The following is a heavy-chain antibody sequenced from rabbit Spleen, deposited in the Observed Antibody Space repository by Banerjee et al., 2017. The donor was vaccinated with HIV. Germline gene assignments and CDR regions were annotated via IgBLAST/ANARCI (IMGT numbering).Heavy chain of an antibody. CDR2: ISANSGTT. CDR3: ARDTGTSFSSYGMDL. V-gene: IGHV1S40*01. J-gene: IGHJ6*01. Sequence: QSLEESGGDLVKPEGSLTLTCTASGFSFSKNYWMCWVRQAPGKGLEWIACISANSGTTYYASWAKGRFTISKTSSTTVTLQMTSLTAADTATYFCARDTGTSFSSYGMDLWGPGTLVTVS. CDR1: GFSFSKNYW. D-gene: IGHD8-1*01.